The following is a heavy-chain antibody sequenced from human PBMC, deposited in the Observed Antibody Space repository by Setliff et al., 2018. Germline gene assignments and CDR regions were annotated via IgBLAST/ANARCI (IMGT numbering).Heavy chain of an antibody. J-gene: IGHJ6*02. Sequence: SETLSLTCTVSGGSIISSSYYWGWIRQPPGKGLEWIGSIYYSGSTYYNPSLKSRVTISVDTSKNQFSLKLSSVTAADTAVYYCARQAPSSSWTYYYYYGMDVWGQGTTVTVSS. CDR3: ARQAPSSSWTYYYYYGMDV. CDR1: GGSIISSSYY. CDR2: IYYSGST. V-gene: IGHV4-39*01. D-gene: IGHD6-13*01.